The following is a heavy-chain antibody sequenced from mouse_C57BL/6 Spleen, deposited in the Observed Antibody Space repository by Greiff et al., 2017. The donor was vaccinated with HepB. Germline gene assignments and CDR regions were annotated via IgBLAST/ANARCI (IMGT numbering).Heavy chain of an antibody. V-gene: IGHV1-69*01. J-gene: IGHJ4*01. D-gene: IGHD2-4*01. CDR2: IDPSDSYT. CDR1: GYTFTSYW. Sequence: QVQLKQPGAELVMPGASVKLSCKASGYTFTSYWMHWVKQRPGQGLEWIGEIDPSDSYTNYNQKFKGKSTLTVDKSSSTAYMQLSSLTSEDSAVYYCASGYDYDDYYAMDYWGQGTSVTVSS. CDR3: ASGYDYDDYYAMDY.